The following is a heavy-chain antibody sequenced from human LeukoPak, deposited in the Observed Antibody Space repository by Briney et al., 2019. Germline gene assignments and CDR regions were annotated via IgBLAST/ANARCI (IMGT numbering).Heavy chain of an antibody. CDR1: GGSISSYY. J-gene: IGHJ6*02. D-gene: IGHD3-22*01. CDR2: IYYSGST. CDR3: ARVYYFDSSGYYNAYYYYYGMDV. V-gene: IGHV4-59*01. Sequence: SETLSLTCSVSGGSISSYYWSWVRQPPGEGLEWIAYIYYSGSTKYIPSLKSRVTISVDTPKNQFSLKLSSVTAADTAVYYCARVYYFDSSGYYNAYYYYYGMDVWGQGTTVTVSS.